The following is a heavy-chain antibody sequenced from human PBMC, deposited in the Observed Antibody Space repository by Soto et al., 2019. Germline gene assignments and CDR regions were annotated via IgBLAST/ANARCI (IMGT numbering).Heavy chain of an antibody. CDR3: AKDRYFHSYYLDS. Sequence: GGSLRLSCAASGFTFSRYAIHWVRQAPGKGLEWVTVMSYDGNQKHYADSVKGRFTVSRDDSENTVFLQMTSLRPEDTATYYCAKDRYFHSYYLDSWGQGTMVTV. V-gene: IGHV3-30-3*01. CDR2: MSYDGNQK. J-gene: IGHJ4*02. D-gene: IGHD3-9*01. CDR1: GFTFSRYA.